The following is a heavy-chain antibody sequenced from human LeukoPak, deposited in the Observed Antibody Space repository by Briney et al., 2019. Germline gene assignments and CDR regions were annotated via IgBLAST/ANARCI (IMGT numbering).Heavy chain of an antibody. J-gene: IGHJ5*02. Sequence: PSETLSLTCAVYGGSFSGYYWSWIRQPPGKGLEWIGEIKHSRSTNYNPSLKSRFTISVDTSKNQFSLKLSSVTAADTAVYYCARGRSIAARSRFDPWGQGTLVTVSS. V-gene: IGHV4-34*01. D-gene: IGHD6-6*01. CDR3: ARGRSIAARSRFDP. CDR1: GGSFSGYY. CDR2: IKHSRST.